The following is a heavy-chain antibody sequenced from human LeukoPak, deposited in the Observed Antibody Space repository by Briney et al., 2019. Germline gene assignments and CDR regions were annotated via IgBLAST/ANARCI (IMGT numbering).Heavy chain of an antibody. D-gene: IGHD2-2*01. CDR3: ARQNFDIVVVPAATDY. Sequence: GRSLRLSCAASGFTFSSYAMHWVRQAPGKGLEWVAVISYDGSNKYYADSVKGRFTISRDNSKNTLYLQMNSLRAEDTAVYYCARQNFDIVVVPAATDYWGQGTLVTVSS. V-gene: IGHV3-30*04. CDR1: GFTFSSYA. J-gene: IGHJ4*02. CDR2: ISYDGSNK.